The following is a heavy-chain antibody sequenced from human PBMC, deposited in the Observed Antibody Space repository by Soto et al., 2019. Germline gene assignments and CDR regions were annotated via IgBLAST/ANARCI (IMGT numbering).Heavy chain of an antibody. V-gene: IGHV3-23*01. CDR2: ISGSGGHT. CDR3: AKGGYYSLFDI. CDR1: GFPFSSYA. Sequence: GGSLRLSCVVSGFPFSSYAMSWVRQTPGKGLEWVSVISGSGGHTYYADSVKGRFTISRDNANNTLSLQLHILRVEDTAVYFCAKGGYYSLFDISGQGTMVTVSS. D-gene: IGHD3-16*01. J-gene: IGHJ3*02.